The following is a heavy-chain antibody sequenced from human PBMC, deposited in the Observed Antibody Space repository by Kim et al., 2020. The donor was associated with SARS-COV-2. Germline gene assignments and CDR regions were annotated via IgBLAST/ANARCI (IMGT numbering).Heavy chain of an antibody. CDR1: EFTFHEHA. J-gene: IGHJ6*02. V-gene: IGHV3-9*01. CDR3: VKDLKPGGADV. Sequence: GGSLRLSCDVSEFTFHEHAMHWVRQAPGKPLEWVSGVFWDSGQTGYADSVKGRFTVSRDKASNFVFLQMNRLRVEDSGLYYCVKDLKPGGADVWGRGTTVTVSS. CDR2: VFWDSGQT. D-gene: IGHD2-21*01.